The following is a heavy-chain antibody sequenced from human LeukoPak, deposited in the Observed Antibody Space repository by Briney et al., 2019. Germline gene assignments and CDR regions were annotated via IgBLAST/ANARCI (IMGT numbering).Heavy chain of an antibody. V-gene: IGHV4-34*01. CDR1: GRSFSGHY. J-gene: IGHJ5*01. CDR2: LNHSGST. CDR3: ARELPRKIVVVPAATVWRGNWFDS. Sequence: SETLSLTCAVYGRSFSGHYWSWIRPPPGKALEWIGELNHSGSTHYNPSLKSRVTISVDTSKDQFSLKLTPVTAADTAVYSCARELPRKIVVVPAATVWRGNWFDSWGQGTLVTVSS. D-gene: IGHD2-2*01.